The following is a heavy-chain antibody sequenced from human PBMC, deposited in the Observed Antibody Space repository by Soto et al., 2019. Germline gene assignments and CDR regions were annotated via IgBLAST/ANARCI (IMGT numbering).Heavy chain of an antibody. J-gene: IGHJ5*02. CDR1: GYTFTSYA. V-gene: IGHV1-3*01. CDR3: ARDPYYYGSSGYSPLGGWFDP. D-gene: IGHD3-22*01. Sequence: QVQLVQSGAEVKKPGASVKVSCKASGYTFTSYAMHWVRQAPGQRLEWMGWINAGNGNTKYSQKFQGRVTITRDTAASTADMELSSLRSEDTAVYYCARDPYYYGSSGYSPLGGWFDPWGQGTLVTVSS. CDR2: INAGNGNT.